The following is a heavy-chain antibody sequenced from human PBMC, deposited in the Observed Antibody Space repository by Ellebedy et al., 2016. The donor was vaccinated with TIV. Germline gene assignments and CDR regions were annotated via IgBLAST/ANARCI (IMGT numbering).Heavy chain of an antibody. Sequence: SGPTLVKPTQTLTLTCTFSGFSLSSSGMSVSWIRQPPGKALEWLARIDWDDDKYYSASLKTRLTISKDTSKKQVVLTMTNMDTVDTATYYCAWITLNGSKSYDNGVDVWGQGTTVTVSS. CDR1: GFSLSSSGMS. CDR3: AWITLNGSKSYDNGVDV. CDR2: IDWDDDK. D-gene: IGHD3-16*01. J-gene: IGHJ6*02. V-gene: IGHV2-70*11.